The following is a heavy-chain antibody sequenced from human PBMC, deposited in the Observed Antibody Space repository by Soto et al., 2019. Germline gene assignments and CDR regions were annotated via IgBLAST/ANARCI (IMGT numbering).Heavy chain of an antibody. J-gene: IGHJ5*02. D-gene: IGHD2-21*02. CDR2: IYHSGST. V-gene: IGHV4-38-2*02. CDR1: GGSITSYY. Sequence: PSETLSLTCIVSGGSITSYYWGWIRQPPGKGLEWIGTIYHSGSTYYNPSLKSRVTISVDASENHFSLKLSSVTAADTAVYYCARVGPYCGGDCYSPPPWGQGTLVTVSS. CDR3: ARVGPYCGGDCYSPPP.